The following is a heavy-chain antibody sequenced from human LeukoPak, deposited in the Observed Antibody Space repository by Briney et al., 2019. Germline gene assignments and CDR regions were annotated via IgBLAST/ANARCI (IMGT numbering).Heavy chain of an antibody. J-gene: IGHJ4*02. V-gene: IGHV3-30*03. Sequence: GRSLRLSCAASGFTFSSYGMHWVRQAPGKGLEWVAVISYDGSNKYYADSVKGRFTISRDNSKNTLYLQMNSLRAEDTAVYYCARVEWERLPADYWGQGTLVTVSS. CDR2: ISYDGSNK. CDR1: GFTFSSYG. D-gene: IGHD1-26*01. CDR3: ARVEWERLPADY.